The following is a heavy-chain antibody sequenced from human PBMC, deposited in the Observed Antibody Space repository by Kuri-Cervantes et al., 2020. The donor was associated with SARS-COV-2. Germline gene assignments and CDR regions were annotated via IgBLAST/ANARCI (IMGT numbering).Heavy chain of an antibody. CDR2: MYYSGST. J-gene: IGHJ4*02. V-gene: IGHV4-39*01. CDR3: ARVRVGSSRPVDY. CDR1: GDSISSSRYY. D-gene: IGHD6-13*01. Sequence: GSLRLSCTVSGDSISSSRYYWGWIRQPPGKGLEWIGSMYYSGSTYYNPSLKSRLTISVDTSKNQFSLKLSSVTAADTAVYYCARVRVGSSRPVDYWGQGTLVTVSS.